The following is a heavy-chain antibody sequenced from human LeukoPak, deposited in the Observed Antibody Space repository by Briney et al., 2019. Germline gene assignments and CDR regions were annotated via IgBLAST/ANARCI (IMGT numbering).Heavy chain of an antibody. CDR1: GFTFSSYS. CDR3: ARDGGWSLNFDY. J-gene: IGHJ4*02. CDR2: ISSSSSTI. Sequence: GGSLRLSCAASGFTFSSYSMNWVRQAPGKGLEWVSSISSSSSTINYADSVKGRFTISRENAKNSLYLQMNSLRAEDTAVYYCARDGGWSLNFDYWGQGTLVTVSS. D-gene: IGHD1-26*01. V-gene: IGHV3-48*01.